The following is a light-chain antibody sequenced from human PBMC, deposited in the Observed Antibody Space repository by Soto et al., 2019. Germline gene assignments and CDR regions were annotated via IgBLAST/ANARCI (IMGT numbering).Light chain of an antibody. CDR2: EAS. V-gene: IGKV3-11*01. Sequence: EIVLTQSPATLSLSPGERATLSCRASQSVSRYLAWYQQKPGQAPRLLIFEASNRATGIPARFSGSGSGTDFTLTISSLEPEDLAVYYCQQRSNWVTFGPGTRWIS. CDR3: QQRSNWVT. CDR1: QSVSRY. J-gene: IGKJ3*01.